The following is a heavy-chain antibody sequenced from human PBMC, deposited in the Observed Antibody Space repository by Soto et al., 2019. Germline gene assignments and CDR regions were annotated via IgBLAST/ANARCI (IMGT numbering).Heavy chain of an antibody. V-gene: IGHV1-2*02. D-gene: IGHD1-26*01. J-gene: IGHJ4*02. Sequence: ASVKVSCKASGYAITAYYIHWVRQAPGQGLEWMGWVDPRTGGAIYAQKFQDRVTMTRDTSISTVYMDLSGLRSDDTALYYCARDDYGIYPYWGQGTLVTVSS. CDR2: VDPRTGGA. CDR3: ARDDYGIYPY. CDR1: GYAITAYY.